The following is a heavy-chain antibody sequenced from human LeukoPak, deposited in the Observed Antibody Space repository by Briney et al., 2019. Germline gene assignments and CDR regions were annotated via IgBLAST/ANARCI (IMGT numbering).Heavy chain of an antibody. Sequence: SETLSLTCTVSGGSISSSSYYWGWIRQPPGKGLEWIGYIYYSGSTYYNPSLKSRVTISVDTSKNQFSLKLSSVTAADTAVYYCARVVRYYFDYWGQGTLVTVSS. CDR1: GGSISSSSYY. V-gene: IGHV4-30-4*08. CDR3: ARVVRYYFDY. J-gene: IGHJ4*02. CDR2: IYYSGST.